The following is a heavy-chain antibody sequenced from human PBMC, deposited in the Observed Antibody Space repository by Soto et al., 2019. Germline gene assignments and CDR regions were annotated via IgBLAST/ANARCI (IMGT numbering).Heavy chain of an antibody. J-gene: IGHJ4*02. D-gene: IGHD1-20*01. CDR3: ARVPVSGILLGWVDY. Sequence: QVQLVQSGAEVKKPGSSVKVSCKASAGTFVNYAITWVRQAPGQGLELMGTITPMFGTTYNAQKFNGRVTLTADESTSTAVMELSGRRSQDTAGYYCARVPVSGILLGWVDYWGQGTLVTVSS. CDR1: AGTFVNYA. CDR2: ITPMFGTT. V-gene: IGHV1-69*18.